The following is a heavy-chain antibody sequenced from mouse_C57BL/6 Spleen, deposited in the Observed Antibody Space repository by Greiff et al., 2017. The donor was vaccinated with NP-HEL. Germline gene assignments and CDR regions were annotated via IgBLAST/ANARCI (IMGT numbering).Heavy chain of an antibody. CDR2: ISNLAYSI. CDR1: GFTFSDYG. Sequence: EVQGVESGGGLVQPGGSLKLSCAASGFTFSDYGMAWVRQAPRKGPEWVAFISNLAYSIYYADTVTGRFTISRENAKNTLYLEMSSLRSEDTAMYYCARGYSNSAWFAYWGQGTLVTVSA. V-gene: IGHV5-15*01. CDR3: ARGYSNSAWFAY. D-gene: IGHD2-5*01. J-gene: IGHJ3*01.